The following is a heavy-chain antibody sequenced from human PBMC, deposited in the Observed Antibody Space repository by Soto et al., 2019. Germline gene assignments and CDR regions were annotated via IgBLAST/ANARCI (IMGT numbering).Heavy chain of an antibody. V-gene: IGHV3-30*18. D-gene: IGHD3-3*01. CDR3: AKDLHEFASFFFCGMDV. J-gene: IGHJ6*02. CDR2: IIYDGSKK. CDR1: GFSFSSSG. Sequence: QVQLVESGGGVVQPGRSLRLSCAASGFSFSSSGIHWVRQAPGKGLEWVAVIIYDGSKKEYADSVKGRFTISRDNSKDTVYLQMNNLRPEDTGVYYCAKDLHEFASFFFCGMDVWGQGTTVTVSS.